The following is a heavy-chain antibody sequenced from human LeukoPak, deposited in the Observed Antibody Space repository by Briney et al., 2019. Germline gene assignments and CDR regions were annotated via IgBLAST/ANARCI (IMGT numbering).Heavy chain of an antibody. V-gene: IGHV3-33*01. J-gene: IGHJ5*02. CDR1: GFTFSSYG. D-gene: IGHD6-19*01. CDR2: IWYDGSNK. Sequence: GGSLRLSCAASGFTFSSYGMHWVRQAPGKGLEWVAVIWYDGSNKYYAGSVKGRFTISRDNSKDTLYLQMNSLRAEDTAVYYCARVAVAGNLNNWFDPWGQGTLVTVSS. CDR3: ARVAVAGNLNNWFDP.